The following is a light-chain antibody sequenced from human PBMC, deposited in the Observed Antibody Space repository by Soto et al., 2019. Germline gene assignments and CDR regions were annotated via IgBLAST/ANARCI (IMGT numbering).Light chain of an antibody. V-gene: IGKV3-11*01. CDR2: DAS. J-gene: IGKJ4*01. Sequence: EIVLTQSPGTLSFSPVESATLSCRASQGVSIYLAWYQQKPVQAPRLLIYDASKRDTGIPARFSGGGSGTDLTLTISSLEPEDFALSYCQQRYNWPLTFGGGTQVDIK. CDR3: QQRYNWPLT. CDR1: QGVSIY.